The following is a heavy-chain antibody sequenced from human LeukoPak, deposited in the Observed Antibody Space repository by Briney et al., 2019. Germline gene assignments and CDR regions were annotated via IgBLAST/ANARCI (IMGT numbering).Heavy chain of an antibody. V-gene: IGHV4-34*01. CDR3: ASFRGYDDYYYGMDV. CDR1: GGSFSGYY. Sequence: PSETLSLTCAVYGGSFSGYYWSWLRQPPGKGLEWLGEINHSGSTNYNPSLKSRVTISVDTSKNQFSLKLSSVTAADTAVYYCASFRGYDDYYYGMDVWGQGTTVTVSS. CDR2: INHSGST. J-gene: IGHJ6*02. D-gene: IGHD5-12*01.